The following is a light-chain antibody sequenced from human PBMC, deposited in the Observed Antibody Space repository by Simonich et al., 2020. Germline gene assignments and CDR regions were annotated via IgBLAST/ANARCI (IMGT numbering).Light chain of an antibody. CDR3: QSYDSSSWV. Sequence: NFMQTQPHSVSESPGKTVTISCTRSSGSIASNYVQWYQQRPGSAPTTVIYEDNQRPSGVPDLFSGSIDSSSNSASLTISGLKTEDEADYYCQSYDSSSWVFGGGTKLTVL. J-gene: IGLJ3*02. CDR2: EDN. CDR1: SGSIASNY. V-gene: IGLV6-57*03.